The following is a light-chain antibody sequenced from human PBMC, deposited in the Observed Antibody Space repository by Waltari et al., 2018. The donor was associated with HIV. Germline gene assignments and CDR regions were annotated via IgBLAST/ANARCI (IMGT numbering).Light chain of an antibody. Sequence: QSALTQPASVSGSPGQSITISCTGTSRDVVSYNLDSCYQQHPGKAPKLMIYEGSKRPSGVSNRFSGSKSGNTASLTISGLQAEDEADYYCCSYAGSSTYVVFGGGTKLTVL. CDR2: EGS. CDR1: SRDVVSYNL. J-gene: IGLJ2*01. V-gene: IGLV2-23*01. CDR3: CSYAGSSTYVV.